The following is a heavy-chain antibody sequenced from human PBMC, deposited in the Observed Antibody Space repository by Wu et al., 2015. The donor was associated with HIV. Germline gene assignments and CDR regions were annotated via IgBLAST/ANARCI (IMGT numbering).Heavy chain of an antibody. J-gene: IGHJ4*02. CDR1: GGTFSSYA. V-gene: IGHV1-46*03. CDR2: INPSGAST. Sequence: QVQLVQSGAEVKKPGSSVKVSCKASGGTFSSYAISWVRQAPGQGPEWMGMINPSGASTKYAQKFQGRVTLTRDTSANTVYMELSSLRSEDTAIYYCTRGXNNWDFFHYWGQGTLVSVSS. D-gene: IGHD5-24*01. CDR3: TRGXNNWDFFHY.